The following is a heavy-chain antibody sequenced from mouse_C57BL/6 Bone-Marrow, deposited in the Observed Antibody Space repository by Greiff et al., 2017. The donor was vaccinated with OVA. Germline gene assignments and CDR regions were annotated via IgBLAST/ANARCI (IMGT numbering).Heavy chain of an antibody. Sequence: EVQLQQSGAELVRPGASVKLSCTASGFNIKDDYMHWVKQRPEQGLEWIGWIDPENGDTEYASKFQGKATITADTSSNTAYLQHNSLTSEDATVYYCTKYGGVFDYWGRGTTRTGSA. J-gene: IGHJ2*01. D-gene: IGHD1-1*02. CDR2: IDPENGDT. V-gene: IGHV14-4*01. CDR1: GFNIKDDY. CDR3: TKYGGVFDY.